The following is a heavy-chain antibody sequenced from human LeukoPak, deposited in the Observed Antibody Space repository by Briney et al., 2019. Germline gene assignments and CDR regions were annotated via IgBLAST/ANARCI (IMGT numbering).Heavy chain of an antibody. CDR2: ISSSSSTI. CDR1: GFTFSSYS. Sequence: PGGSLRLSCAASGFTFSSYSMNWVRQAPGKGLEWVSYISSSSSTIYYADSVKGRFTISRDKAKNSLYLQMNSLRAEDTAVYYCARGGRTTAELIDYWGQGTLVTVSS. V-gene: IGHV3-48*01. CDR3: ARGGRTTAELIDY. D-gene: IGHD4-17*01. J-gene: IGHJ4*02.